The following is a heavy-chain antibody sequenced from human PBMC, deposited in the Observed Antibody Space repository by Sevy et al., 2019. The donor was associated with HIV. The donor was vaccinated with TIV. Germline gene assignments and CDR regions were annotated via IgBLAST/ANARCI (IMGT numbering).Heavy chain of an antibody. D-gene: IGHD3-3*01. CDR1: GVSFSDYY. CDR3: AREVFGVLKPVYYGMDV. Sequence: SETLSLTCGVSGVSFSDYYWAWIRQSPGKGLEWIGEINHSGSTNYNPSLKSRVTISVDTSKNQFSLKLSSVTAADTAVYYCAREVFGVLKPVYYGMDVWGQGTTVTVSS. V-gene: IGHV4-34*01. CDR2: INHSGST. J-gene: IGHJ6*02.